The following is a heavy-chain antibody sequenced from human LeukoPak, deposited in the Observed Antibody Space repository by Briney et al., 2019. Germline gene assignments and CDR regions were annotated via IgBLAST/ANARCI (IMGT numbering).Heavy chain of an antibody. CDR1: GYTFTSYY. Sequence: ASVKVSCKASGYTFTSYYVHWVRQAPGQGLEWMGMINPSGGNTNYAQKLQGRVTMTTDTSTSTAYMELRSLRSDDTAVYYCARDYSGSYLGLDYWGQGTLVTVSS. V-gene: IGHV1-46*01. CDR2: INPSGGNT. CDR3: ARDYSGSYLGLDY. J-gene: IGHJ4*02. D-gene: IGHD1-26*01.